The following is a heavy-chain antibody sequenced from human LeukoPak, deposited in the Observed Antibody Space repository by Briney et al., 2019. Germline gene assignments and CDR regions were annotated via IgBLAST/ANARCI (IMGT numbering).Heavy chain of an antibody. CDR3: ARVDYYDSSGLFDY. Sequence: ASVKVSCKASGYTFTSYDINWVRQATGQGLEWMGWMNPNSGNTGYAQKFQGRVTMTEDTSTDTAYMELSSLRSEDTAVYYCARVDYYDSSGLFDYWGQGTLVTVSS. CDR2: MNPNSGNT. D-gene: IGHD3-22*01. CDR1: GYTFTSYD. J-gene: IGHJ4*02. V-gene: IGHV1-8*01.